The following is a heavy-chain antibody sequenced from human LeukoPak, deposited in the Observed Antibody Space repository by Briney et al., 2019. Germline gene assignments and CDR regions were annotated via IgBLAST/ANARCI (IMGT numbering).Heavy chain of an antibody. CDR3: ARGSEDCSSTSCYLFAFAQPVRTIDY. Sequence: PGGSLRLSCAASGFTFSSYSMNWVRQAPGKGLEWVSSISSSSSYMYYADSVKGRFTISRDNAKNSLYLQMNSLRAEDTAVYYCARGSEDCSSTSCYLFAFAQPVRTIDYWGQGTLVTVSS. D-gene: IGHD2-2*01. CDR2: ISSSSSYM. V-gene: IGHV3-21*01. CDR1: GFTFSSYS. J-gene: IGHJ4*02.